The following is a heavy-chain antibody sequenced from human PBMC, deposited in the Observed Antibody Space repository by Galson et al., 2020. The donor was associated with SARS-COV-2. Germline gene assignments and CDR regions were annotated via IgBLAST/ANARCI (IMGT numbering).Heavy chain of an antibody. CDR2: INPSGGST. CDR1: GYTFTSYY. Sequence: ASVKVSCKASGYTFTSYYMHWVRQAPGQGLEWMGIINPSGGSTSYAQKFQGRVTMTRDTSTSTVYMELSSLRSEDTAVYYCARGGPDCDFWSGYLDYWGQGTLVTVSS. D-gene: IGHD3-3*01. J-gene: IGHJ4*02. CDR3: ARGGPDCDFWSGYLDY. V-gene: IGHV1-46*01.